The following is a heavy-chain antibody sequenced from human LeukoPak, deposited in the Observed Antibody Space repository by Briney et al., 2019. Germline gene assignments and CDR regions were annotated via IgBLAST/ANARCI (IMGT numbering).Heavy chain of an antibody. CDR1: GFTFSSYA. CDR3: AKGKNVVVVAATHA. J-gene: IGHJ5*02. CDR2: ISGSGGST. D-gene: IGHD2-15*01. V-gene: IGHV3-23*01. Sequence: PGGSLRLSCAASGFTFSSYAMSWVRQAPGKGLEWVSAISGSGGSTYYADSVRGRFTISRDSSKNTLYLQMNSLRAEDTAVYYCAKGKNVVVVAATHAWGQGTLVTVSS.